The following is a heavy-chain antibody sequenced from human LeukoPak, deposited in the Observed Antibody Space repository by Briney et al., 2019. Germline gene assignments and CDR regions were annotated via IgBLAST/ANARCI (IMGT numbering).Heavy chain of an antibody. V-gene: IGHV1-18*01. J-gene: IGHJ4*02. CDR2: MNPNSGNT. CDR3: ARDYYDSSGSGPDFDY. Sequence: ASVKVSCKASGYTFTSYDINWVRQATGQGLEWMGWMNPNSGNTNYAQKLQGRVTMTTDTSTSTAYMELRSLRSDDTAVYYCARDYYDSSGSGPDFDYWGQGTLVTVSS. CDR1: GYTFTSYD. D-gene: IGHD3-22*01.